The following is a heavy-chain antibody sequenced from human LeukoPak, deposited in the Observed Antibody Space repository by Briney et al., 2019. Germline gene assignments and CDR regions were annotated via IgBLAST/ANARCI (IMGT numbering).Heavy chain of an antibody. D-gene: IGHD4-11*01. J-gene: IGHJ4*02. CDR2: IYPGDSNT. Sequence: GESLKISCKGSGYSFASYWIGWVRQMPGKGLEWMGIIYPGDSNTRYSPSFRGQVTISVDKSISAAYLQWSGLQASDTAMYFCARRITTGAFDYWGQGTLVTVSP. CDR3: ARRITTGAFDY. V-gene: IGHV5-51*03. CDR1: GYSFASYW.